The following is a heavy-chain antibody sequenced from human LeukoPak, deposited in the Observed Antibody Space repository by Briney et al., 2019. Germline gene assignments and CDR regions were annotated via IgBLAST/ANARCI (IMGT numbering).Heavy chain of an antibody. CDR3: ARGKSGYSYGFLDY. D-gene: IGHD5-18*01. CDR1: GGSISSYY. Sequence: PSETLSLTCTVSGGSISSYYWSWIRQPPGKGLEWIGYIYYSGSTNYNPSLKSRVTISVDTSKNQFSLKLSSVTAADTAVYYCARGKSGYSYGFLDYWGQGTLVTVSS. J-gene: IGHJ4*02. V-gene: IGHV4-59*01. CDR2: IYYSGST.